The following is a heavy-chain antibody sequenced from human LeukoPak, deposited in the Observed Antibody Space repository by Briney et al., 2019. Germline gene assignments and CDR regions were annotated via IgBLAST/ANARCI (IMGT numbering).Heavy chain of an antibody. J-gene: IGHJ4*02. D-gene: IGHD3-22*01. CDR1: GFTFSSYA. CDR2: ISYDGSNK. V-gene: IGHV3-30-3*01. CDR3: ARGGRYYDQGPRSGY. Sequence: PGGSLRLSCAASGFTFSSYAMHWVRQAPGKGLEWVAVISYDGSNKYYADSVKGRFTISRDNSKNTLYLQMNSLRAEDTAVYYCARGGRYYDQGPRSGYWGQGTLVTVSS.